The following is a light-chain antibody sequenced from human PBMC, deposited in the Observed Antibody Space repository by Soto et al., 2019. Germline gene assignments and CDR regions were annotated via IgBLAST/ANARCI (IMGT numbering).Light chain of an antibody. CDR3: GSYTTSITVI. CDR1: SNDVGDHNS. CDR2: AVS. J-gene: IGLJ2*01. V-gene: IGLV2-14*03. Sequence: QSALTQPASVSGSPRQSITISCTGTSNDVGDHNSVSWYQQQPGKAPKLMIYAVSNRTSGVSNRFSGSKSGNTASLTISGLQAEDGADYYCGSYTTSITVIFGGGTKLTVL.